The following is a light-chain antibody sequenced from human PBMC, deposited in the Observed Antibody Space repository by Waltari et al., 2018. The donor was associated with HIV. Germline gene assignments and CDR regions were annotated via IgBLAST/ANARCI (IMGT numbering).Light chain of an antibody. V-gene: IGLV3-21*04. J-gene: IGLJ3*02. CDR2: FNS. CDR1: NIGRNS. CDR3: QVWDSSKDDVV. Sequence: SFVLTQPPSVSVAPGTTATISCGRSNIGRNSVHRYMQLPGQAPVLVVRFNSNRPSGIPDRFSGSNSGHTATLAITGVEAGDEADYYCQVWDSSKDDVVFGGGTELTVL.